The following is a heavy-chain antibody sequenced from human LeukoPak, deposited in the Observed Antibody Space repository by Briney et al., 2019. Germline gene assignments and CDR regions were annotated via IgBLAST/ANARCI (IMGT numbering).Heavy chain of an antibody. CDR2: ISQSART. D-gene: IGHD3-22*01. CDR1: GGSISNNW. CDR3: AGVRLGSSGFSEYFEH. Sequence: SGTLSLTCAVTGGSISNNWWTWVRQPPGKGLEWIGEISQSARTNYNPSLKSRVTMSVDKSRNQFSLRMSSVTAADTAVYYCAGVRLGSSGFSEYFEHWGQGTLVTVSS. V-gene: IGHV4-4*02. J-gene: IGHJ1*01.